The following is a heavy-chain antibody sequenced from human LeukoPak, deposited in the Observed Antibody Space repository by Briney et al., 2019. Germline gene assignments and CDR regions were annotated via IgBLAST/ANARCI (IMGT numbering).Heavy chain of an antibody. Sequence: SETLSLTCAVYGGSFSGYYWSWIRQPPGKGLEWIGEINHSGSTNYNPSLKSRVTMSVDTSKNQFSLKLSSVTAADTAVYYCAREGVGATNYMDVWGKGTTVTVSS. J-gene: IGHJ6*03. D-gene: IGHD1-26*01. CDR2: INHSGST. CDR1: GGSFSGYY. CDR3: AREGVGATNYMDV. V-gene: IGHV4-34*01.